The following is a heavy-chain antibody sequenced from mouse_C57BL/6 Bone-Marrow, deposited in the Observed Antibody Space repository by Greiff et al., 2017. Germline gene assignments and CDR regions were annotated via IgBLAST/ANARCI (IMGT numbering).Heavy chain of an antibody. J-gene: IGHJ2*01. CDR3: TTDYGSSPDY. CDR1: GFNIKDDY. CDR2: FAPENGDT. Sequence: VQLQQSGAELVRPGASVKLSCTASGFNIKDDYLPWVKQRPEQGLAWIGWFAPENGDTEYASKFQGKATITADTSSNTAYLQLSSLTSEDTAVYYCTTDYGSSPDYWGQGTTLTVSS. D-gene: IGHD1-1*01. V-gene: IGHV14-4*01.